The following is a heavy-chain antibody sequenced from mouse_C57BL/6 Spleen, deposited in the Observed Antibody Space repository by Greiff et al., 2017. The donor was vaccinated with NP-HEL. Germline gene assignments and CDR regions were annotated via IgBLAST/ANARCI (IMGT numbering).Heavy chain of an antibody. J-gene: IGHJ4*01. CDR1: GYPFPSSW. Sequence: QVQLKQSGAELAKPGASVKLSCKASGYPFPSSWMHWVKQRPGPGLAWLGYINPSSGYTKYNQKFKDKATLTADKSSSTAYMQLSSLTYEDSAVDYWARSGDSSGRTAMDYWGQGTSVTVSS. CDR3: ARSGDSSGRTAMDY. V-gene: IGHV1-7*01. CDR2: INPSSGYT. D-gene: IGHD3-2*02.